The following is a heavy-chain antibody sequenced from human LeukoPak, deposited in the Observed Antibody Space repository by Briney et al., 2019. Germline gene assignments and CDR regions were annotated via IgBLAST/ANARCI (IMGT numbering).Heavy chain of an antibody. CDR3: ARHGRHLWDGDSHDYAFEL. CDR1: GDSIDSYY. V-gene: IGHV4-59*08. CDR2: SHVSGNT. D-gene: IGHD1-26*01. Sequence: SETLSHTCSVSGDSIDSYYWSWIRQPAGKGLDWIGFSHVSGNTRFRPSHRGRATVSVDTSKNQVSLKLASVTAADSAVYFCARHGRHLWDGDSHDYAFELWGQGTLVTVSS. J-gene: IGHJ3*01.